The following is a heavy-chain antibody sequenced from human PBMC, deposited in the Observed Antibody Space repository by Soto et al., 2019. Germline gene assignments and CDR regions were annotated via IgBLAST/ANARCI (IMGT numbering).Heavy chain of an antibody. CDR2: INPNSGGT. J-gene: IGHJ6*02. CDR3: ARGDCSSTSCTHLYYYGMDV. CDR1: GYTFTGYY. D-gene: IGHD2-2*01. Sequence: ASVKVSCKASGYTFTGYYMHWVRQAPGQGLEWMGWINPNSGGTNYAQKFQGWVTMTRDTSISTAYMELSRLRSDDTAVYYCARGDCSSTSCTHLYYYGMDVWGQGTTVTVSS. V-gene: IGHV1-2*04.